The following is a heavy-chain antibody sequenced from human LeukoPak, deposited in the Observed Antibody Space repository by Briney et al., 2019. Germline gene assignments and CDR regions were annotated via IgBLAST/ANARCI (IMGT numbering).Heavy chain of an antibody. J-gene: IGHJ4*02. CDR1: GGSISSGGYY. D-gene: IGHD5-18*01. CDR3: ARRAAIDFNFDY. V-gene: IGHV4-30-2*01. Sequence: SETLSLTCTVSGGSISSGGYYWSWIRQPPGKGLEWIGYIYHSGSTYYNPSLKSRVTISVDRSKNQFSLKLSSVTAADTALYYCARRAAIDFNFDYWGQGTLVTVSS. CDR2: IYHSGST.